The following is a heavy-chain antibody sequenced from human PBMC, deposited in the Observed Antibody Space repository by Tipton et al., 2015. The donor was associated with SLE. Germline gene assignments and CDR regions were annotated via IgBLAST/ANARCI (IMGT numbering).Heavy chain of an antibody. V-gene: IGHV3-30*03. CDR1: GFTFSSYG. CDR3: ARTPPYTTSWYDAFDL. Sequence: SLRLSCAASGFTFSSYGMHWVRQAPGKGLEWVAVISYDGSNKYYADSVKGRFTISRDNSKNTLYLQMNSLRAEDTAVYYCARTPPYTTSWYDAFDLWGQGTMVTVSS. CDR2: ISYDGSNK. D-gene: IGHD6-13*01. J-gene: IGHJ3*01.